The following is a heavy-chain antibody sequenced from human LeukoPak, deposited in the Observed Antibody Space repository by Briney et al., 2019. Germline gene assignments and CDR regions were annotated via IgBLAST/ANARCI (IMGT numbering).Heavy chain of an antibody. CDR1: GYTFTGYY. D-gene: IGHD6-19*01. CDR3: ARDPPRGIAVAGIKSDY. CDR2: INPNSGGT. Sequence: GASVKVSCKASGYTFTGYYMHWVRQAPGQGLEWMGRINPNSGGTNYAQKFQGRVTMTRDTFISTAYMELSRLRSDDTAVYYCARDPPRGIAVAGIKSDYWGQGTLVTVSS. V-gene: IGHV1-2*06. J-gene: IGHJ4*02.